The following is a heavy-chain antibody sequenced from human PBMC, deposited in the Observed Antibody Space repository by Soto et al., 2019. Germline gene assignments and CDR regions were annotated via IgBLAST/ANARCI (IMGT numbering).Heavy chain of an antibody. V-gene: IGHV1-18*01. Sequence: QVQLVQSGAEVKNPGASVKVSCKTSGYTFTKYGVGWVRQAPGQGLEWMGWISGSSGNANYAEKVQGRITLTTDTSTSTAYIERRSLRSDDTAVYYCAREIAGLGGEYDYWGQGTLVTVSS. CDR1: GYTFTKYG. D-gene: IGHD3-16*01. CDR2: ISGSSGNA. CDR3: AREIAGLGGEYDY. J-gene: IGHJ4*02.